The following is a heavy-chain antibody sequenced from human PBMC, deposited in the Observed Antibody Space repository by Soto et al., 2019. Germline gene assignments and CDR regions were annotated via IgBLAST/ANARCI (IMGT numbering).Heavy chain of an antibody. V-gene: IGHV3-7*01. D-gene: IGHD2-2*01. J-gene: IGHJ1*01. CDR3: AACDSTKH. CDR2: IKPDGSAK. Sequence: EEKLVQSGGGLVRPGGSLRLSCVGSGITFSNYWMNWVRQTPGKGLEWVANIKPDGSAKAYVDSVKGRFTVSRDNAKNSLYLQMNSMRAEDTAVYFCAACDSTKHWGQGTLVTVSS. CDR1: GITFSNYW.